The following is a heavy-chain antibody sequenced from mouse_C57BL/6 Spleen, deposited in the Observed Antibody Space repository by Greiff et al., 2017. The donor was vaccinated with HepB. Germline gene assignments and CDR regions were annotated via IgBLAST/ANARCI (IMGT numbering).Heavy chain of an antibody. CDR3: TPYYSNYGY. V-gene: IGHV14-4*01. CDR2: IDPENGDT. CDR1: GFNIKDDY. D-gene: IGHD2-5*01. Sequence: VQLQQSGAELVRPGASVKLSCTASGFNIKDDYMHWVKRRPEQGLEWIGWIDPENGDTEYASKFQGKATITADTSSNTAYLQLSSLTSEDTAVYYCTPYYSNYGYWGQGTSVTVSS. J-gene: IGHJ4*01.